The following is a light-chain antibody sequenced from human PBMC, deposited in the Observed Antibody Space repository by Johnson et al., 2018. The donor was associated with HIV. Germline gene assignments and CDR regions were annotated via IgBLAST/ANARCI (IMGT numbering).Light chain of an antibody. Sequence: QSVFTQPPSVSAAPGQKVTISCSGSSSDMGNYAVSWYQQLPGTAPKLLIYENNKRPSGIPDRFSGSKSGTSATLGITGLQTGDEADYYCGTWDSSLSAPHYVFGTGTKVTVL. CDR2: ENN. CDR3: GTWDSSLSAPHYV. V-gene: IGLV1-51*02. J-gene: IGLJ1*01. CDR1: SSDMGNYA.